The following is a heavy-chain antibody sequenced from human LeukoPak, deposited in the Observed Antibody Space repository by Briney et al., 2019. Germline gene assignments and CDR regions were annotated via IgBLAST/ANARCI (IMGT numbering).Heavy chain of an antibody. Sequence: PGGSLRLFCAASGFTFSSYAMHWVRQAPGKGLEWVAVISYDGSNKYYADSVKGRFTISRDNSKNTLYLQMNSLRAEDTAVYYCAKDPWDYWGQGTLVTVSS. J-gene: IGHJ4*02. CDR3: AKDPWDY. CDR2: ISYDGSNK. CDR1: GFTFSSYA. V-gene: IGHV3-30*04.